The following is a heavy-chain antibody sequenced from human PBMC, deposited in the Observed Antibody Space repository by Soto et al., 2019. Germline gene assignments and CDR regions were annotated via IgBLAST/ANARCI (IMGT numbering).Heavy chain of an antibody. Sequence: ASVKVSCKASGYTFTSYYMHWVRQAPGQGLQWMGIINPTGGSTGYAQKFQGRVTMTSDTSTSTVYMELSRLISEDTAVYYCARANIYYDSSGYRKDAFDIWGQGTKVTVSS. CDR2: INPTGGST. CDR3: ARANIYYDSSGYRKDAFDI. CDR1: GYTFTSYY. J-gene: IGHJ3*02. D-gene: IGHD3-22*01. V-gene: IGHV1-46*01.